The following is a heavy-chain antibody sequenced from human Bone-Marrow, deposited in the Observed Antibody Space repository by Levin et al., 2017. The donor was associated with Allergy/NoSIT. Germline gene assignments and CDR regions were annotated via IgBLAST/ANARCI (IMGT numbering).Heavy chain of an antibody. Sequence: SGPTLVKPTQTLTLTCTFSGFSLSTSGMCVSWIRQPPGKALEWLARIDWDDDKYYSTSLKTRLTISKDTSKNQVVLTMTNMDPVDTATYYCARIPVAVAGGYYYYGMDVWGQGTTVTVSS. J-gene: IGHJ6*02. CDR3: ARIPVAVAGGYYYYGMDV. V-gene: IGHV2-70*11. CDR2: IDWDDDK. D-gene: IGHD6-19*01. CDR1: GFSLSTSGMC.